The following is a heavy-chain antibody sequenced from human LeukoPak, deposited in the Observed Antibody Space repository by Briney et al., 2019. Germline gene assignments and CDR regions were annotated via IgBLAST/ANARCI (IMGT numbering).Heavy chain of an antibody. J-gene: IGHJ4*02. D-gene: IGHD6-13*01. V-gene: IGHV3-21*01. CDR3: VRAYSSLKPY. CDR1: GFTFSSYS. CDR2: ISSGSSYT. Sequence: GGSLRLSCAASGFTFSSYSMNWVRQAPGKGLEWVSSISSGSSYTYYADSVKGRFTISRDNAKNSLYLQMNSLRAEDTAVYYCVRAYSSLKPYWGQGTLVTVSS.